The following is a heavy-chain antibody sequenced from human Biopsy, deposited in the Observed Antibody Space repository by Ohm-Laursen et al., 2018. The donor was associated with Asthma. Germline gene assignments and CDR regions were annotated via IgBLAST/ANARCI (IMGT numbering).Heavy chain of an antibody. V-gene: IGHV1-24*01. Sequence: ASVKVSCKVSGYSLTDLSMHWVRQAPGQGLEWMGGHDHEEGGTVNARRFQGRVTMTEDTSTDTAYMELSSLSSDDTTVYYCASDFPKDYVRYNFQFWGQGTLVTVSS. CDR3: ASDFPKDYVRYNFQF. CDR2: HDHEEGGT. D-gene: IGHD4-17*01. J-gene: IGHJ4*02. CDR1: GYSLTDLS.